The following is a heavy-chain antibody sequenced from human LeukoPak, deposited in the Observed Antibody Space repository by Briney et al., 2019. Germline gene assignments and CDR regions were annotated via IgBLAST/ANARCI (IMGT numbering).Heavy chain of an antibody. CDR3: AKDWTTVVTPKGYYFDS. CDR2: ISTTGGST. J-gene: IGHJ4*02. D-gene: IGHD4-23*01. V-gene: IGHV3-23*01. Sequence: GGSLRLSCAASGFSFNNYAMIWIPQAPGKGLEWVSAISTTGGSTYYADSVKGRFTVSRDNSKNTLSLQMDSLRVEDTALYYCAKDWTTVVTPKGYYFDSWGQGTLVTVSS. CDR1: GFSFNNYA.